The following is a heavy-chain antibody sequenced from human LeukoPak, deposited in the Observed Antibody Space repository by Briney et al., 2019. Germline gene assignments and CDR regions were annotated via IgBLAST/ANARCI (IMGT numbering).Heavy chain of an antibody. CDR2: IYYSGST. Sequence: SQTLSLTCTVSGGSISSGGYYWGWIRQPPGKGLEWIGSIYYSGSTYYNPSLKSRVTISVDTSKNQFSLKLSSVTAADTAVYYCAREAGMTTVTKPLWYFDLWGRGTLVTVSS. D-gene: IGHD4-17*01. J-gene: IGHJ2*01. CDR1: GGSISSGGYY. CDR3: AREAGMTTVTKPLWYFDL. V-gene: IGHV4-39*07.